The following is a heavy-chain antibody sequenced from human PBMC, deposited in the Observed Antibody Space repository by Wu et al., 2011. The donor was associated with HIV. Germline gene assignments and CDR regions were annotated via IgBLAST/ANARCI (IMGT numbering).Heavy chain of an antibody. V-gene: IGHV5-51*01. Sequence: VQLVQSGAEVKKPGESLKISCKSSGYSFTTYWVGWVGQMPGKGLEWMGVIYPGDSDTRYSPSFQGQVTISADKSISAAYLQWSSLKAADTAMYYCARRSAAHETFDSWGQGTLVTVSS. D-gene: IGHD2-2*01. CDR3: ARRSAAHETFDS. J-gene: IGHJ4*02. CDR1: GYSFTTYW. CDR2: IYPGDSDT.